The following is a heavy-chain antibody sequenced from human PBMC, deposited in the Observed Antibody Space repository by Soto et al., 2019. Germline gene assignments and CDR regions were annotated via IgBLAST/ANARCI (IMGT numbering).Heavy chain of an antibody. J-gene: IGHJ6*02. D-gene: IGHD1-7*01. V-gene: IGHV4-59*01. CDR1: GGSISDYY. Sequence: QVQLQESGPGLVKPSETLSLTCTVCGGSISDYYWSWIRQPPGKGLEWIGHIYYSGSTNYNPSLKSRVTISLDTSKNHFSLKLTSVTSADTAVYYCAKNYRVYFYYGMDVWGQGTTVTVSS. CDR3: AKNYRVYFYYGMDV. CDR2: IYYSGST.